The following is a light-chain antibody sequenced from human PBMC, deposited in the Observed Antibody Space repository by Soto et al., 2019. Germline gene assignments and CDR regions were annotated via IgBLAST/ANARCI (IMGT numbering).Light chain of an antibody. CDR1: QSVSSSY. CDR2: GAS. Sequence: EIVLTQSPGTLSLSPGERATLSCRASQSVSSSYLAWYQQKPGQAPRLLIYGASSRATGISDRFSGSGSGTDFTLTISRLEPKDLEVYYCQQYGSSPLYTFGEGNKLEIK. CDR3: QQYGSSPLYT. V-gene: IGKV3-20*01. J-gene: IGKJ2*01.